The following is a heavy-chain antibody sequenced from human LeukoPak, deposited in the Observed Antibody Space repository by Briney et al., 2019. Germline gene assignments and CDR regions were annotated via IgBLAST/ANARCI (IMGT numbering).Heavy chain of an antibody. CDR1: GYTFTGYY. CDR3: AALLMTTVTARGNYYYMDV. V-gene: IGHV1-2*02. J-gene: IGHJ6*03. D-gene: IGHD4-11*01. Sequence: ASVKVSCKASGYTFTGYYMHWVRQAPGQGIEWMGWINRNSGGTNYAQKFQGRVTMTRDTSISTAYMELSRLRSDDTAVYYCAALLMTTVTARGNYYYMDVWGKGTTVTVSS. CDR2: INRNSGGT.